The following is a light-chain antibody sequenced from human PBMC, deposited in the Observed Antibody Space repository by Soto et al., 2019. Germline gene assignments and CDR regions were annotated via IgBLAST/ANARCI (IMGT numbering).Light chain of an antibody. CDR3: QQYDNWPWT. J-gene: IGKJ1*01. CDR2: GAS. V-gene: IGKV3-15*01. CDR1: QSVSSN. Sequence: EIVMTQSQATLSVSPGERATLSCRASQSVSSNFAWYQQKPGHSPRLLMYGASTRATDIPARVSGSGSGTEVTLTISTLQSEDFAVYYCQQYDNWPWTFGPGTKGEI.